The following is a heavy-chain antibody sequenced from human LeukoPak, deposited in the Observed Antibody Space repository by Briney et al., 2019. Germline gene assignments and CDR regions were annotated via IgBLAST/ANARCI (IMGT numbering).Heavy chain of an antibody. D-gene: IGHD3-10*01. V-gene: IGHV3-33*01. CDR1: GFTFNNYG. CDR3: AREQSVFDNWLDP. J-gene: IGHJ5*02. Sequence: PGGSLRLSCEASGFTFNNYGMHWVRQAPGKGLEWVAVIWYDESHEYYADSVKGRFTISRNNSKNTLYLEMSSLRAEDTAVYYCAREQSVFDNWLDPWGQGTLVTVSS. CDR2: IWYDESHE.